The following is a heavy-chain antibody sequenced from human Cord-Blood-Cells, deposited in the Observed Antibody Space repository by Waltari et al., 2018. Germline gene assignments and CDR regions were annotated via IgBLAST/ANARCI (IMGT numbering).Heavy chain of an antibody. CDR1: GGSISSYY. D-gene: IGHD3-3*01. J-gene: IGHJ3*02. V-gene: IGHV4-59*01. CDR3: ARDEGYGGENYDFWSDAFDI. CDR2: IYYSGST. Sequence: QVQLQESGPGLVKPSETLSLTCPVPGGSISSYYWSWIRQPPGRGLEWIGYIYYSGSTNYNPSLKSRVTISVDTSKNQFSLKLSSVTAADTAVYYCARDEGYGGENYDFWSDAFDIWGQGTMVTVSS.